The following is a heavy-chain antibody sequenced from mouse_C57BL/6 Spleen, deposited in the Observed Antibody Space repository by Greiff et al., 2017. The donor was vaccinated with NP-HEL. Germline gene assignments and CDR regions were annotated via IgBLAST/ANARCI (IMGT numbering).Heavy chain of an antibody. V-gene: IGHV5-6*01. CDR1: GFTFSSYG. CDR3: ARRGTTVVAYLDY. D-gene: IGHD1-1*01. CDR2: ISSGGSYT. Sequence: EVHLVESGGDLVKPGGSLKLSCAASGFTFSSYGMSWVRQTPDKRLEWVATISSGGSYTYYPDSLKGRFTISRDNAKNTLYLQMSSLKSEDTAMYYWARRGTTVVAYLDYWGQGTTLTVSS. J-gene: IGHJ2*01.